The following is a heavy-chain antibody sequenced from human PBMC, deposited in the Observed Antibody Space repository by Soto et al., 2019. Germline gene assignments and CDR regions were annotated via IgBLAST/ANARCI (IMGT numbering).Heavy chain of an antibody. CDR2: ISSSSSTI. J-gene: IGHJ6*02. CDR1: GFTFSSYS. D-gene: IGHD3-9*01. Sequence: PGGSLRLSCAASGFTFSSYSMNWVRQAPGKGLEWVSYISSSSSTIYYADSVKGRFTISRDNAKNSLYLQMNSLRDEDTAVYYCARADYDILTGYPGGMDVWGQGTTVTVSS. CDR3: ARADYDILTGYPGGMDV. V-gene: IGHV3-48*02.